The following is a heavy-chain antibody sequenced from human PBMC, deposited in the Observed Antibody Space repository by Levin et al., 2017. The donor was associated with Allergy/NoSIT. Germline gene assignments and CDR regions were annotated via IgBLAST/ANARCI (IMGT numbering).Heavy chain of an antibody. CDR2: ISWNSHKI. J-gene: IGHJ4*02. Sequence: GGSLRPSCAASGFTFDDYAMHWVRQAPGKGLEWVSSISWNSHKIDYADSVKGRFTISRDPAKNSLFLQMNSLRAEDTALYYCAEGAAAAGDLFDYWGQGTLVTVSS. V-gene: IGHV3-9*01. D-gene: IGHD6-13*01. CDR3: AEGAAAAGDLFDY. CDR1: GFTFDDYA.